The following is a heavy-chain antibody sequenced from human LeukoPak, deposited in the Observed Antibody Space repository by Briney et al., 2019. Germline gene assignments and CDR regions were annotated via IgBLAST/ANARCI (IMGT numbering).Heavy chain of an antibody. D-gene: IGHD6-13*01. Sequence: PGGSLRLSCAASGFTFSNYGMHWVRQAPGKGLEWAAFIRYDGSNKYYADSVKGRFTISRDNSKNTLYLQMNSLRAEDTAVYYCAKDLAYSSSWYYFSLDYWGQGTLVTVSS. CDR1: GFTFSNYG. J-gene: IGHJ4*02. CDR2: IRYDGSNK. V-gene: IGHV3-30*02. CDR3: AKDLAYSSSWYYFSLDY.